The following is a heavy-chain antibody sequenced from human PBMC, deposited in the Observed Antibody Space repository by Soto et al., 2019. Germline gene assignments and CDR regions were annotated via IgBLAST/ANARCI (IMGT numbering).Heavy chain of an antibody. CDR1: GGSISSYY. J-gene: IGHJ5*02. CDR3: ARALRGNWFDP. V-gene: IGHV4-59*01. D-gene: IGHD4-17*01. CDR2: IYYSGST. Sequence: QVQLQESGPGLVKPSETLSLTCTVSGGSISSYYWSWIRQPPGKGLEWIGYIYYSGSTNYNPSLKSRVPISGDTSKNQFSLKLGSVTAADTGGYYCARALRGNWFDPWGQGTLVTVSS.